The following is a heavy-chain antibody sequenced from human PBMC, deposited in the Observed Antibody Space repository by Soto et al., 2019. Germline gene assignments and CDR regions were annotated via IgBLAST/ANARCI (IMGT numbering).Heavy chain of an antibody. CDR2: IYNGGST. CDR1: GGSISTVNYW. CDR3: ARGPSGDKVDS. J-gene: IGHJ4*02. D-gene: IGHD7-27*01. V-gene: IGHV4-30-4*01. Sequence: PSETLSLTCTVSGGSISTVNYWWSWIRQSPDMGLECIGHIYNGGSTYNNPSLESRVTMSVDTSKNQLSLTLSSVSAADTAVYYCARGPSGDKVDSWGQGTLVTVS.